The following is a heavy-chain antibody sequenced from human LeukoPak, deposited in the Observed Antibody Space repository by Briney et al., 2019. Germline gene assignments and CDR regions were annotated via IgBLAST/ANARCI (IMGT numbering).Heavy chain of an antibody. CDR3: AKAYAGDKYYYYYYYMDV. Sequence: GGSLRLSCAASGFTFDDYAMHWVRQAPGKGLEWVSGISWNSGSIGYADSVKGRFTISRDNAKNSLYLQMNSLRAEDTALYYCAKAYAGDKYYYYYYYMDVWGKGTTVTVSS. V-gene: IGHV3-9*01. CDR2: ISWNSGSI. J-gene: IGHJ6*03. D-gene: IGHD4-17*01. CDR1: GFTFDDYA.